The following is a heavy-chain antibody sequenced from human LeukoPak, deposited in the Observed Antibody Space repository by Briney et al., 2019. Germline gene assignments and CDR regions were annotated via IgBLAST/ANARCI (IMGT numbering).Heavy chain of an antibody. J-gene: IGHJ5*01. V-gene: IGHV3-66*01. D-gene: IGHD3-9*01. CDR1: GFTVSINY. CDR3: ARSVVLRYFGNS. Sequence: PGGSLRLSCAPSGFTVSINYMSWVRQAPGKGLEWVAVMYSGGSTYYADPVKGRFNISRDNSKTTVYLQLNSLRAEDTAVYYCARSVVLRYFGNSGGQGTLVTVSS. CDR2: MYSGGST.